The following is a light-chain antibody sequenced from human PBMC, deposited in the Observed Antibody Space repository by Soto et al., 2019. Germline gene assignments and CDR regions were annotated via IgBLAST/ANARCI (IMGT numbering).Light chain of an antibody. CDR3: QQYNSWPPWT. V-gene: IGKV1-5*01. CDR2: DAS. CDR1: QSISSW. Sequence: DIQMTQSPSTLSASVGDRVTITCRASQSISSWLAWYQQKPGKAPKLLIYDASSLESGVPSRFSGSGSGTEFTLTISSLQPDDFATYYCQQYNSWPPWTFGQGTKVDIK. J-gene: IGKJ2*02.